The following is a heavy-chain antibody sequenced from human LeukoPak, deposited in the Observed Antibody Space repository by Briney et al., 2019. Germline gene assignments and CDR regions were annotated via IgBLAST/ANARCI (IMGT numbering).Heavy chain of an antibody. Sequence: SETLSLTCTVSGGSISSYYWSWIRQPPGKGLEWIGYIYYSGSTNYNPSLKSRVTISVDTSKNQFSLKLSSVTAANTAVYYCARDGQVVVPSGYYYDGMDVWGQGTTVTVSS. CDR2: IYYSGST. CDR1: GGSISSYY. V-gene: IGHV4-59*12. CDR3: ARDGQVVVPSGYYYDGMDV. D-gene: IGHD2-21*01. J-gene: IGHJ6*02.